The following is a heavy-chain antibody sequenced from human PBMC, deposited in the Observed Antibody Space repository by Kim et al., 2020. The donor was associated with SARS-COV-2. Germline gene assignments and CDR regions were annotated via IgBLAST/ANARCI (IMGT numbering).Heavy chain of an antibody. D-gene: IGHD3-10*01. CDR3: AKTVRGDFGTNWFDP. V-gene: IGHV3-23*03. Sequence: DAWKGRFPYTRDNSKNALYLKMNSLRAEDTAVYYCAKTVRGDFGTNWFDPWGQGTLVTVSS. J-gene: IGHJ5*02.